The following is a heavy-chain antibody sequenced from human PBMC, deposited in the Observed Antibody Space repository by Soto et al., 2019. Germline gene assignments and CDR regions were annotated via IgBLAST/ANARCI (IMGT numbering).Heavy chain of an antibody. CDR1: GGSISSGGYS. CDR2: IFHSGST. J-gene: IGHJ2*01. D-gene: IGHD1-26*01. Sequence: QLQLQESGSGLVKPSQTLSLTCAVSGGSISSGGYSWSWLRQPPGKGLEWIGYIFHSGSTYYNPSLTSRVTLSVDGSKNPFSLELSSVTAADTAVYYCAREGGSGSPDCYFNVWGRRTLVTVSS. V-gene: IGHV4-30-2*01. CDR3: AREGGSGSPDCYFNV.